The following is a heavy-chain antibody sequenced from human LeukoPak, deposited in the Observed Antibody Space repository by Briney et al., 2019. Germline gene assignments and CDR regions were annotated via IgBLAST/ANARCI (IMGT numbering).Heavy chain of an antibody. Sequence: PSQTLSLTCTVSGGSISSGSFYWRWIRQPAGKGLEWIGRIYTSGTTNYNPSLKSRVTISVDTSKNQFSLRLSSVTAADAAVYYCAREDRWGHAFDIWGQGTMVTVSS. J-gene: IGHJ3*02. CDR1: GGSISSGSFY. CDR2: IYTSGTT. D-gene: IGHD7-27*01. CDR3: AREDRWGHAFDI. V-gene: IGHV4-61*02.